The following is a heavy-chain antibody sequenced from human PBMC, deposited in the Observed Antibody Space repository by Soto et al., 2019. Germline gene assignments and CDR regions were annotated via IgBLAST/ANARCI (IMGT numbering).Heavy chain of an antibody. CDR1: GFTFSAYW. V-gene: IGHV3-74*01. Sequence: GGSLRLSCSVSGFTFSAYWMHWVRQVPGKGLTWVSRISDDGSTATYADSVKGRFVISRDNAKNSLYLEMNTLRADDSGLYYCARGPRVSSTGTGAHWGRGTLVTVSS. J-gene: IGHJ4*02. CDR3: ARGPRVSSTGTGAH. D-gene: IGHD1-1*01. CDR2: ISDDGSTA.